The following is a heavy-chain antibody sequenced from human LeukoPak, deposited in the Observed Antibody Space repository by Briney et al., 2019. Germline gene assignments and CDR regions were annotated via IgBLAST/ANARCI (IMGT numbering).Heavy chain of an antibody. J-gene: IGHJ4*02. CDR3: ATSVGTSGPELDY. CDR2: INPNSGGT. V-gene: IGHV1-2*02. CDR1: GYTFTGYY. D-gene: IGHD3-3*01. Sequence: ASVKVSCKASGYTFTGYYMHWVRQAPGQGLERMGWINPNSGGTNYAQKFQGRVTMTRDTSISTAYMELSRMTSDDTAVYYCATSVGTSGPELDYWGQGTLVTVSS.